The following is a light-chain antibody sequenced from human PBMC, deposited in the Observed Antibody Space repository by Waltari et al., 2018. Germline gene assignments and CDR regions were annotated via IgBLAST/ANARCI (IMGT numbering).Light chain of an antibody. Sequence: SALTQPPSASGSPGQSVTISCTGTSSDVGGYKYVSWYQHPPGKAPKLMIYEVSNRPPGVPDRFTGSKSGNTASLTVSGLQAEDEADYYCSSYAGSNRVFGGGTKLTVL. CDR2: EVS. V-gene: IGLV2-8*01. CDR3: SSYAGSNRV. J-gene: IGLJ2*01. CDR1: SSDVGGYKY.